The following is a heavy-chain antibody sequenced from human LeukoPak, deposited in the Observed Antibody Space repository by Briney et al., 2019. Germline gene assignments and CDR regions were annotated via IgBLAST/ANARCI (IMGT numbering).Heavy chain of an antibody. J-gene: IGHJ3*02. V-gene: IGHV3-21*01. CDR3: ARPGPDAFDI. CDR2: ISSSSVYR. Sequence: PGGSLRLSCAASGFTFSSYTINWVRQAPGKGLEWVSSISSSSVYRYYADSVKGRFTISRDNPKNSLYLQMNSLRAEDTAVYYCARPGPDAFDIWGRGTMVTVSS. CDR1: GFTFSSYT.